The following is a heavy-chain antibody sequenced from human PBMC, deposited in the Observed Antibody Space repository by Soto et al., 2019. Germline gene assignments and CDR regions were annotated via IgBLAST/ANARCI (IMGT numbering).Heavy chain of an antibody. V-gene: IGHV5-51*01. D-gene: IGHD6-13*01. CDR2: IYPGDSDT. CDR1: GYSFTSYW. Sequence: PGESLKISCKGSGYSFTSYWIGWVRQMPGKGLEWMGIIYPGDSDTRYSPSFQGQVTISADKSISNAYLKWSSLKASETAMYYCERQGGIAAPTGGYYYGMDVWGQAPTVTLAS. CDR3: ERQGGIAAPTGGYYYGMDV. J-gene: IGHJ6*02.